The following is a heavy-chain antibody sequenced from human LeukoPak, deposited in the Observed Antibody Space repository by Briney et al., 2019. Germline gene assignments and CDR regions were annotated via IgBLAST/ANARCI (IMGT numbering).Heavy chain of an antibody. V-gene: IGHV4-61*02. CDR1: GGSISSGSYY. CDR2: IYTSGST. D-gene: IGHD3-10*01. CDR3: ARLSAGSGSGGDY. Sequence: PSGTLSLTCTVSGGSISSGSYYWSWIRQPAGMELEWIVRIYTSGSTNYNPSLKSRITITVKTSKNQFSLKLSSVTAAHTAVYYCARLSAGSGSGGDYWGQGTLVTVSS. J-gene: IGHJ4*02.